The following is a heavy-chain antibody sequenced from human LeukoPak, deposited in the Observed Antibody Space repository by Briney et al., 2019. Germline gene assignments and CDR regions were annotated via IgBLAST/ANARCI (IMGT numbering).Heavy chain of an antibody. Sequence: GGSLRLSCAASGFTVSSNYMSWVRQAPGKGLEWVSVIYSGGSTYYADSVKGRFTISRDNSKNTLYLQMNSLRAEDTALYYCARDRRYYDSSGYYFHWYFDLWGRGTLVTVSS. CDR1: GFTVSSNY. J-gene: IGHJ2*01. V-gene: IGHV3-53*01. CDR2: IYSGGST. D-gene: IGHD3-22*01. CDR3: ARDRRYYDSSGYYFHWYFDL.